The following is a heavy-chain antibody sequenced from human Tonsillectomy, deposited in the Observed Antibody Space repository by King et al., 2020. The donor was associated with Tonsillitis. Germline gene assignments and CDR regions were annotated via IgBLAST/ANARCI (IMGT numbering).Heavy chain of an antibody. D-gene: IGHD3-10*01. CDR2: IYSGGST. J-gene: IGHJ6*03. CDR3: ARATMVRGRSYYMDV. Sequence: EVQLVESGGGLVQPGGSLRLSCAASGFTVSNNCMSWVRQAPGKGLEWVSVIYSGGSTYYADSVKGRFTISRDNSKNTLYLQMNSLRAEDTAVYYCARATMVRGRSYYMDVWGKGTTVTVS. CDR1: GFTVSNNC. V-gene: IGHV3-66*01.